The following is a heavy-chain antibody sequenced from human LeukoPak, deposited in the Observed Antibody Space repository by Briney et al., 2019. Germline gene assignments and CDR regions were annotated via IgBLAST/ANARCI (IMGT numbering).Heavy chain of an antibody. CDR1: GFTFSSYG. D-gene: IGHD2-15*01. CDR3: ARVGHCNGGSCYGVDV. CDR2: IWYDGSNK. Sequence: GGSLRLSCAASGFTFSSYGMEWVRQAPGKGLEWVAVIWYDGSNKYYADSVKGRFTISRDNAKNTLYLQMNSPRAEDTAVYYCARVGHCNGGSCYGVDVWGQGTTVTVSS. V-gene: IGHV3-33*01. J-gene: IGHJ6*02.